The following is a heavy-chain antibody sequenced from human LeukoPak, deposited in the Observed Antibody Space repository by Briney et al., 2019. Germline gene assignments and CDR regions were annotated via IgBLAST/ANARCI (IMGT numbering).Heavy chain of an antibody. V-gene: IGHV3-23*01. CDR3: AKDRSDSSSWYCVDV. Sequence: GGSLRLSCAASGFTFSSYAMSWVRQAPGKGLEWVSGISGSGESTYFADSVKDRFTISRDNSKNTLYLQMNSLRAEDTAVYYCAKDRSDSSSWYCVDVWGQGTTVTVSS. CDR1: GFTFSSYA. D-gene: IGHD6-13*01. CDR2: ISGSGEST. J-gene: IGHJ6*02.